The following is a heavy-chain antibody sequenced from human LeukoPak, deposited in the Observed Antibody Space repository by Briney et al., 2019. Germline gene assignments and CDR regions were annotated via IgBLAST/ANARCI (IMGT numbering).Heavy chain of an antibody. V-gene: IGHV4-30-4*07. CDR2: IYYSGST. D-gene: IGHD6-13*01. Sequence: SQTLSLTCAVSGGSISSGGYSWSWIRQPPGKGLEWIGYIYYSGSTNYNPSLKSRVTISVDTSKNQFSLKLSSVTAADTAVYYCARLGLYSSSWKPFDYWGQGTLVTVSS. CDR1: GGSISSGGYS. CDR3: ARLGLYSSSWKPFDY. J-gene: IGHJ4*02.